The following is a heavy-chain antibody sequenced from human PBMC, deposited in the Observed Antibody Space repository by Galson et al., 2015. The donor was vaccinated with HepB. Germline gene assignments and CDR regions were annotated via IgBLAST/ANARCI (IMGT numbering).Heavy chain of an antibody. CDR2: ISYDGSNK. Sequence: SLRLSCAASGFTFSSYGMHWVRQALGKGLEWVAVISYDGSNKYYADSVKGRFSISRDNSKNTLYLQMNSLRAEDTAVYYCAKGHIQYYFDYWGQGTLVTVSS. CDR3: AKGHIQYYFDY. V-gene: IGHV3-30*18. CDR1: GFTFSSYG. J-gene: IGHJ4*02. D-gene: IGHD4-11*01.